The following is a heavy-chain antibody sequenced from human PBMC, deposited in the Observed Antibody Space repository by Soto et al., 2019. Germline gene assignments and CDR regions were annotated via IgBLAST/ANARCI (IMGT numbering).Heavy chain of an antibody. J-gene: IGHJ4*02. V-gene: IGHV1-18*01. D-gene: IGHD2-2*01. Sequence: XVKVSCKASGYTFTSYGISWVRQAPGQVLEWMGWISXYNGNXNYAKTTQGRXXMTTDKSXXKAYMELRRLRSDETALYYCAREGCSSNSCHDYWGQGTLVTASS. CDR3: AREGCSSNSCHDY. CDR2: ISXYNGNX. CDR1: GYTFTSYG.